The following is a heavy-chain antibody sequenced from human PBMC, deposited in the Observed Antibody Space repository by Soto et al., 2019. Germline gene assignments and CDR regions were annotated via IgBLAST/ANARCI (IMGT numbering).Heavy chain of an antibody. D-gene: IGHD5-12*01. J-gene: IGHJ4*02. Sequence: QLQLQESGPGLVKPSETLSLTCSVSGGSISSSSYYWGWIRQPPGQRLEWIGSIYHSGSTYYNPSLKSRVTLSVDTSKNQFSLKLSSVTAADTAVYYCAVHPIGYSGYESDYWGQGTLVTVSS. CDR1: GGSISSSSYY. V-gene: IGHV4-39*01. CDR3: AVHPIGYSGYESDY. CDR2: IYHSGST.